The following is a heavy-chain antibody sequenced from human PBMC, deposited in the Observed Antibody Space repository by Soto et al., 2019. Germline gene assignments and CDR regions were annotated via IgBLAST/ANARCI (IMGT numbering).Heavy chain of an antibody. CDR3: AKDVGYCTTSSCYRTFDP. Sequence: GGSLRLSCVASGITFGSRAMSWVRQAPGEGLEWVSTITDTGGDTKYADSVRGLFTMSRDNSKKTLYLQMNSLRAEDTAVYYCAKDVGYCTTSSCYRTFDPGGQGTLVTVSS. V-gene: IGHV3-23*01. CDR2: ITDTGGDT. D-gene: IGHD2-8*01. CDR1: GITFGSRA. J-gene: IGHJ5*02.